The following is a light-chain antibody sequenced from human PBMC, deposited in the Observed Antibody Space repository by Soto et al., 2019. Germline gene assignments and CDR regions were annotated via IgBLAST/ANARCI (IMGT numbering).Light chain of an antibody. CDR2: GAS. Sequence: EIVMTQSPATLSVSPGERATLSCRASQSVSSNLAWYQQKPGQAPRLLIYGASTRATSIPARFSGSGSGTEFTLTISSLQSEEFAVYYCQQYNNWPPRYTFGQGTKLEIK. CDR1: QSVSSN. J-gene: IGKJ2*01. V-gene: IGKV3-15*01. CDR3: QQYNNWPPRYT.